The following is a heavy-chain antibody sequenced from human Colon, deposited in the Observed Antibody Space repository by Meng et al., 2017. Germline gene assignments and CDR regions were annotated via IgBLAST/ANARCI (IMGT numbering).Heavy chain of an antibody. Sequence: QVPLQESGPGLVKPSGTLPLTCAVSGASISGDNWWSWVRQTPGKGLEWLGEIFHSGTSNYNPSLKSRVTISVDKSKNQFSLRLSSVTAADTAVYYCARRNSNNWFDPWGQGILVTVSS. CDR2: IFHSGTS. CDR3: ARRNSNNWFDP. V-gene: IGHV4-4*02. CDR1: GASISGDNW. J-gene: IGHJ5*02. D-gene: IGHD2/OR15-2a*01.